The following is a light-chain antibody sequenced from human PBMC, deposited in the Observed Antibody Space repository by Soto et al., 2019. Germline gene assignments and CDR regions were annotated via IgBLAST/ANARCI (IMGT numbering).Light chain of an antibody. J-gene: IGKJ2*01. CDR3: QQYNRFPYT. Sequence: DIPMTQSPSTLSASVGDRVTITCRASQSISDWLAWYQQRSGKAPKLLIYKASSLQSGVPPRFSGSGSGTEFTLTISSLQPDDFADYYCQQYNRFPYTFGQGTKLEIK. CDR1: QSISDW. CDR2: KAS. V-gene: IGKV1-5*03.